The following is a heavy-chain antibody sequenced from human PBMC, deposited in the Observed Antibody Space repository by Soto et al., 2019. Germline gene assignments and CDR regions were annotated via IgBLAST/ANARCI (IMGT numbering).Heavy chain of an antibody. CDR3: ARDTSDYYDSSGHPLNDAFDI. CDR1: GYTFTSYG. D-gene: IGHD3-22*01. CDR2: ISAYNGNT. Sequence: QVQLVQSGAEVKKPGASVKVSCKASGYTFTSYGISWVRQAPAHALDWMGWISAYNGNTNYAQKLQGRVTMTTDTSTRTAYMELRSLRSDDTAVYYCARDTSDYYDSSGHPLNDAFDIWGQGTMVTVSS. J-gene: IGHJ3*02. V-gene: IGHV1-18*01.